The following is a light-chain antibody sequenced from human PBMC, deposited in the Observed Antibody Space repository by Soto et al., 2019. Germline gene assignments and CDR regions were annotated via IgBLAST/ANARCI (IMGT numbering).Light chain of an antibody. CDR1: QSVLYSSNNKNY. V-gene: IGKV4-1*01. J-gene: IGKJ1*01. CDR2: CAS. CDR3: QQYFSFPWT. Sequence: DIVMTQSPDSLAVSLGERATINCKSSQSVLYSSNNKNYLAWYQQRPGQPPTLLVYCASTRESGVPERFSGRGSGTDVTYTISSLQAEDVPISYYQQYFSFPWTFGHGTKVDIK.